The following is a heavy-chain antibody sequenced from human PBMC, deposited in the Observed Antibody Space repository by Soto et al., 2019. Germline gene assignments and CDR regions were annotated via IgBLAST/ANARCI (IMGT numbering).Heavy chain of an antibody. CDR2: IGTAGDT. J-gene: IGHJ4*02. CDR3: ARSIPPHDYGDYPYFDY. D-gene: IGHD4-17*01. V-gene: IGHV3-13*01. CDR1: GFTFSSYD. Sequence: PGGSLRLSCAASGFTFSSYDMHWVRQATGKGLEWVSAIGTAGDTYYPGSVKGRFTISRENAKNSLYLQMNSLRAGDTAVYYCARSIPPHDYGDYPYFDYWGQGTLVTVSS.